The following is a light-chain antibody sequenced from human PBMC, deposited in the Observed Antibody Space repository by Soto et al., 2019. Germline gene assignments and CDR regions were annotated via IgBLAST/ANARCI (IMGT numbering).Light chain of an antibody. CDR3: CSYAGTYTYV. J-gene: IGLJ1*01. CDR1: SSDVGGYNY. V-gene: IGLV2-11*01. CDR2: DVS. Sequence: SALTQPRSVSGSPGQSVTISCTGTSSDVGGYNYVSWYQQHPGKAPKLMIYDVSERPSGVPDRFSASKSGNTASLTISGLQAEDEADYYCCSYAGTYTYVFATGTKVTVL.